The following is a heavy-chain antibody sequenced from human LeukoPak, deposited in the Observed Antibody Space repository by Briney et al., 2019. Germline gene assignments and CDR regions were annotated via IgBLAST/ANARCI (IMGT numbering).Heavy chain of an antibody. CDR1: GGSLSGYW. Sequence: PSETLSLTCAVSGGSLSGYWWTWIRQPPGKGLEWIGIIYYTGSTSYNPSLKRRVTLSVDTSKNQFSLKLSSVTAADTAVYYCARRRYCDPLGLDLWGRGTLVTVSS. CDR2: IYYTGST. D-gene: IGHD3-9*01. V-gene: IGHV4-59*08. J-gene: IGHJ5*02. CDR3: ARRRYCDPLGLDL.